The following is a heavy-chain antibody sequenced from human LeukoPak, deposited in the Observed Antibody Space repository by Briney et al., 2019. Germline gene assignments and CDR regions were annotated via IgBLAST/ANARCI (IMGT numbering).Heavy chain of an antibody. CDR1: GFIFSSYG. D-gene: IGHD6-19*01. CDR3: AKVAVAGLYYFDY. J-gene: IGHJ4*02. CDR2: ISYDGSNK. Sequence: GGSLRLSCAASGFIFSSYGMHWVRQAPGKGLEWVAVISYDGSNKYYADSVKGRFTISRDNSKNTLYLQMNSLRAEDTAVYYCAKVAVAGLYYFDYWGQGTLVTVSS. V-gene: IGHV3-30*18.